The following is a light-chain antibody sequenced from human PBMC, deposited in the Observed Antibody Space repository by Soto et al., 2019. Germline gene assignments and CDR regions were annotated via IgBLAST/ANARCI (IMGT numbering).Light chain of an antibody. J-gene: IGKJ2*01. CDR2: AAS. CDR1: QSISSY. CDR3: QQSYSTPYT. V-gene: IGKV1-39*01. Sequence: DIQMTQSPSSLSASVGDRVTITCRASQSISSYLNWYQQKPGKAPKLLIYAASSLQSGVPSRFSGSGSGTDFTLTISGLQPEAFATYYCQQSYSTPYTFCQWTKLEIK.